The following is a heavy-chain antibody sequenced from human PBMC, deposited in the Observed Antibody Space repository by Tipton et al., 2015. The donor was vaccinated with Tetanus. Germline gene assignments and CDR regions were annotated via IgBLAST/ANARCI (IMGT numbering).Heavy chain of an antibody. V-gene: IGHV4-59*01. D-gene: IGHD1-26*01. Sequence: GLVKPSETLSLTCNVSGDSIRRSYWSWIRQPPGKGLEWFGHIFHSGSTNYNPSLKSRVTMSIDTSERQFSLKLTSVTSADTAVYYCAKVVGWGDYFDSWGQGILVTVSS. CDR1: GDSIRRSY. CDR2: IFHSGST. CDR3: AKVVGWGDYFDS. J-gene: IGHJ4*02.